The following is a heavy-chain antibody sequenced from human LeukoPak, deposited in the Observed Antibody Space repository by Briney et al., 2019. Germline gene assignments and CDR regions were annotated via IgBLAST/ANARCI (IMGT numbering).Heavy chain of an antibody. D-gene: IGHD4-17*01. V-gene: IGHV4-34*01. CDR2: VNHSGST. J-gene: IGHJ3*02. CDR3: ARDLVTVTKGFDI. CDR1: GGSFSGYQ. Sequence: RTSETLSLTCAVYGGSFSGYQWSWIRQPPGKGLEWIGEVNHSGSTNYIPSLKSRVTISIDTSKNQFSLKLSSVTAADTAVYYCARDLVTVTKGFDIWGQGTMVSVSS.